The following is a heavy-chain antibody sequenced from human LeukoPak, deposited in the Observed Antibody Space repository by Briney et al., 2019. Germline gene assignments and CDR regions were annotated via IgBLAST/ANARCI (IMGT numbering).Heavy chain of an antibody. V-gene: IGHV3-7*01. CDR1: GFTFSSDS. D-gene: IGHD4-17*01. CDR3: ARDDTVTTRVGFID. Sequence: GGSLRLSCAAPGFTFSSDSMSSVRQAPGKGLEWVANIKQDGSEKYYVDSVKGRFTISRDNAMNSLYLQMNSLRAEDTAVYYCARDDTVTTRVGFIDWGQGTLVTVSS. J-gene: IGHJ4*02. CDR2: IKQDGSEK.